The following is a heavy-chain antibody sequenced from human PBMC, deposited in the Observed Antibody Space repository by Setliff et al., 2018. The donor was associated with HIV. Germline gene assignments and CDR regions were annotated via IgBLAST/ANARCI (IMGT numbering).Heavy chain of an antibody. CDR3: ARHWGYSYGIDY. Sequence: PSETLSLTCSVSGGSISSYYWSWIRQPPGKGLEWIGYIYYSGSTNYNPSLEGRVTISVDTSKNQFSLKLSSVTAADTAMYYCARHWGYSYGIDYWGQGIPVTAPQ. D-gene: IGHD5-18*01. J-gene: IGHJ4*02. CDR1: GGSISSYY. CDR2: IYYSGST. V-gene: IGHV4-59*08.